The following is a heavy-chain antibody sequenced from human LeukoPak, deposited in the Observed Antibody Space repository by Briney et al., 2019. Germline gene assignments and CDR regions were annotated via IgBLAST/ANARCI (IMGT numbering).Heavy chain of an antibody. CDR2: ISSSSSYI. Sequence: PGGSLRLSCAASGFTFSSHSMNWVRQAPGKGLEWVSCISSSSSYIHYADSVKGRFTISRDNAKNSLYLQMNSLRAEDTAVYYCARAHNWKYGSFDFWGQGTLVTVSS. D-gene: IGHD1-7*01. CDR1: GFTFSSHS. CDR3: ARAHNWKYGSFDF. J-gene: IGHJ4*02. V-gene: IGHV3-21*01.